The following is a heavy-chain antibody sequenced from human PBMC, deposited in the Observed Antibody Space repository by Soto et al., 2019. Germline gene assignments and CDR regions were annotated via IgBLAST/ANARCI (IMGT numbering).Heavy chain of an antibody. V-gene: IGHV1-18*01. D-gene: IGHD1-1*01. CDR1: GYTFTSYG. J-gene: IGHJ4*02. Sequence: QVHLVQSGAEVKKPGASVKVSCKGSGYTFTSYGITWVRQAPGQGLEWMGWISAHNGNTDYAQRLQGRVTVTRDTPTGTAYMELRSLRSDDTAVDYCARGRYGDYWGQGALVTVSS. CDR2: ISAHNGNT. CDR3: ARGRYGDY.